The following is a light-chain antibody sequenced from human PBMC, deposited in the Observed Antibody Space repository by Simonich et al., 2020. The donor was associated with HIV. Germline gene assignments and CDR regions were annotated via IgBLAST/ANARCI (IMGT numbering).Light chain of an antibody. CDR2: WAS. Sequence: DIVMTQSPDSLAVSLGERATSNCKSSQSVLHSSNNKNYLAWDQQKPGQPPKLLIYWASTRESGVPDRFSGSGSGTDFTLTISSLQAEDVAVYYCQQYYSTPYTFGQGTKLEIK. CDR1: QSVLHSSNNKNY. CDR3: QQYYSTPYT. J-gene: IGKJ2*01. V-gene: IGKV4-1*01.